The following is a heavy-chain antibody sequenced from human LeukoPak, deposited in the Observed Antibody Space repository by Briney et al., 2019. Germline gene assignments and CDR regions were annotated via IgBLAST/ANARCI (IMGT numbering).Heavy chain of an antibody. D-gene: IGHD2-15*01. J-gene: IGHJ4*02. CDR1: GFTFSTYA. CDR2: ISYNGNTQ. Sequence: PGGSLRLSCATSGFTFSTYAMQWVRQAPGKGLEWLAIISYNGNTQHLADSVKGRFTISRDSSKNTLFLQMNRLRPEDAAVYYCAKAPVTTCRGAFCYPFDYWGLGTLVTVSS. CDR3: AKAPVTTCRGAFCYPFDY. V-gene: IGHV3-30*04.